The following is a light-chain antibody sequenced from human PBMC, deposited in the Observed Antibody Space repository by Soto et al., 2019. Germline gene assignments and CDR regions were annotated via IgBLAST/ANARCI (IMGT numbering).Light chain of an antibody. Sequence: EIVLTQSPVTLSLSPGERATLSCMASQSVRTYLAWYQVKPGQAPRLLIYDASSRASGVPARFSGSGSGKDFTLTISSLEPEDFALYYCQQRNTWPPITFGQGTRLEIK. CDR1: QSVRTY. CDR3: QQRNTWPPIT. J-gene: IGKJ5*01. CDR2: DAS. V-gene: IGKV3-11*01.